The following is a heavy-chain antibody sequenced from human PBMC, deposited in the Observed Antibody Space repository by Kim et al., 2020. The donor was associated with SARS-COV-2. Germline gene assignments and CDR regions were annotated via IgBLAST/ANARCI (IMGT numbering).Heavy chain of an antibody. Sequence: SETLSLTCTVSGGSISSGGYYWSWIRQHPGKGLEWIGYIYYSGSTYYNPSLKSRVTISVDTSKNQFSLKLSSVTAADTAVYYCARVKDGYGDYGFDYWGQGTLVTVSS. CDR2: IYYSGST. V-gene: IGHV4-31*03. CDR3: ARVKDGYGDYGFDY. J-gene: IGHJ4*02. D-gene: IGHD4-17*01. CDR1: GGSISSGGYY.